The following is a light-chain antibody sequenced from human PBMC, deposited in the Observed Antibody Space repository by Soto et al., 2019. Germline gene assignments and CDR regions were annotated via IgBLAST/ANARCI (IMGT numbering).Light chain of an antibody. CDR1: QSVSSSY. CDR2: GAS. V-gene: IGKV3-20*01. Sequence: EIVLTQSPGTLSLSPGERATLFCRASQSVSSSYLAWYQQKPGQAPRLLISGASDRATGIPDRFSGSGSGTDFTLTISSLQSEDFVVYYCQQYNNWPLTFGPGTKVDLK. J-gene: IGKJ3*01. CDR3: QQYNNWPLT.